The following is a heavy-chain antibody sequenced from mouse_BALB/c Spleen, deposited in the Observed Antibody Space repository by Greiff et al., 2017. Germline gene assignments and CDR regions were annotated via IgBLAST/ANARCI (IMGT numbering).Heavy chain of an antibody. Sequence: DVHLVESGGGLVKPGGSLKLSCAASGFAFSSYDMSWVRQTPEKRLEWVAYISSGGGSTYYPDTVKGRFTISRDNAKNTLYLQMSSLKSEDTAMYYCARWGEKFITTVVAGAMDYWGQGTSVTVSS. CDR1: GFAFSSYD. D-gene: IGHD1-1*01. CDR2: ISSGGGST. V-gene: IGHV5-12-1*01. CDR3: ARWGEKFITTVVAGAMDY. J-gene: IGHJ4*01.